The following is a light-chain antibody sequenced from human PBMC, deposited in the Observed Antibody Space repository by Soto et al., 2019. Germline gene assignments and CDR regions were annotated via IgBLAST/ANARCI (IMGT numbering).Light chain of an antibody. J-gene: IGKJ5*01. CDR1: QSISSW. CDR3: QQGDSFPFT. CDR2: AAS. V-gene: IGKV1-12*01. Sequence: DIQMTQSPSSVSASVGDRVTITCRASQSISSWLAWYQQKPGTVPRLLIYAASSLQDGVPSRFSGSGAGTEFTLTITSLQPEDFGTYYCQQGDSFPFTFGQGTRLEIK.